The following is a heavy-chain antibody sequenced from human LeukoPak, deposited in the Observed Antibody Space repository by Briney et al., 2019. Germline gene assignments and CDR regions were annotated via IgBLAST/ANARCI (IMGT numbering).Heavy chain of an antibody. CDR2: ISGGGGST. J-gene: IGHJ4*02. CDR3: VKGGILTTRPFDY. CDR1: GFTFTSYS. Sequence: GGSLRLSCAASGFTFTSYSMNWVRQAPGKGLEWVSTISGGGGSTYYADSVKGRFTISRDNSKNTLYLQMSSLRAEDTAVYYCVKGGILTTRPFDYWGQGTLVTVSS. D-gene: IGHD2/OR15-2a*01. V-gene: IGHV3-23*01.